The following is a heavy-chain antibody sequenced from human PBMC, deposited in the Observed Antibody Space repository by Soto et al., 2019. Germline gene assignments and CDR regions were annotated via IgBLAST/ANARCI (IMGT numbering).Heavy chain of an antibody. Sequence: GGSLRLSCAASGFTFSSYAMHWVRQAPGKGLEWVAVISYDGSNKYYADSVKGRFTISRDNSKNTLYLQMNSLGAEDTAVYYCARVLITIYRYGMDVWGQGTTVTVSS. CDR1: GFTFSSYA. CDR3: ARVLITIYRYGMDV. D-gene: IGHD3-3*01. V-gene: IGHV3-30-3*01. CDR2: ISYDGSNK. J-gene: IGHJ6*02.